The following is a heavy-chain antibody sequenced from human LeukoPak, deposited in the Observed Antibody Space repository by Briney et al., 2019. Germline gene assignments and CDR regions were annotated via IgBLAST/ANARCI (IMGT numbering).Heavy chain of an antibody. Sequence: GGSLRLSCAASGFTFDDYGMSWVRQAPGKGLEWVSGISGSGGATYYADSVKGRFTISRDDPHNTLYLQMNSLRAEDTAVYFCARDRVSWFGELSSYNWFDPWGQGTLVTVSS. CDR3: ARDRVSWFGELSSYNWFDP. V-gene: IGHV3-23*01. D-gene: IGHD3-10*01. J-gene: IGHJ5*02. CDR2: ISGSGGAT. CDR1: GFTFDDYG.